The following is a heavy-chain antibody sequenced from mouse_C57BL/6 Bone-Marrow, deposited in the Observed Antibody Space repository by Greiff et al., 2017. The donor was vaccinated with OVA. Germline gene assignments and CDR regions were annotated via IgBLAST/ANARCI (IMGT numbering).Heavy chain of an antibody. J-gene: IGHJ1*03. CDR2: IYPGDGDT. V-gene: IGHV1-80*01. CDR1: GYAFSSYW. CDR3: ARPQSRNYYGSSYGTYWYFDV. Sequence: QVQLQQSGAELVKPGASVKISCKASGYAFSSYWMNWVKQRPGKGLEWIGQIYPGDGDTNYNGKFKGKATLTADKSSSTAYMQLSSLTSEDSAVYFCARPQSRNYYGSSYGTYWYFDVWGTGTTVTVSS. D-gene: IGHD1-1*01.